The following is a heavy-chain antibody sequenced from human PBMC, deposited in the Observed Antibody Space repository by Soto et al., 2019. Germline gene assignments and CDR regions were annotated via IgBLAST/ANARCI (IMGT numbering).Heavy chain of an antibody. Sequence: EVQLLESGGGLVQPGGSLRLSCAASGFTFSTYAMSWVRQVPGKGLEWVSTITTSGGNTYYADSVQGRFTISRDNSKNTLYLQMNSLRAEDTAVYYCAGRYCTNGVCYTSYYYYIDVWGKGTTGTVSS. D-gene: IGHD2-8*01. CDR3: AGRYCTNGVCYTSYYYYIDV. CDR2: ITTSGGNT. J-gene: IGHJ6*03. CDR1: GFTFSTYA. V-gene: IGHV3-23*01.